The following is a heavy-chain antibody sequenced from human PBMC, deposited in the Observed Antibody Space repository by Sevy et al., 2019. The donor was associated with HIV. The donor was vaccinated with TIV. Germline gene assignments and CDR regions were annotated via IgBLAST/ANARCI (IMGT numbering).Heavy chain of an antibody. CDR1: GFTFSDYA. D-gene: IGHD2-2*01. CDR2: TSARDSST. Sequence: GGSLRLSCVASGFTFSDYAVSWVREAPGKGLEWVAATSARDSSTYPATSVRGRFTISRVNSKNPLSLQMNSLRAEDTAVYYRTKAPDPSCKSTRCYYLDYWGQGALVTVSS. V-gene: IGHV3-23*01. J-gene: IGHJ4*02. CDR3: TKAPDPSCKSTRCYYLDY.